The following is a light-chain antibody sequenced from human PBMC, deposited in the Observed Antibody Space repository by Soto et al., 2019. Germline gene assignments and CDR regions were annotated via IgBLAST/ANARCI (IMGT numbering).Light chain of an antibody. CDR2: DVS. CDR3: SSYAGTHVV. Sequence: QSARTQPPSASGAPGQAGAISCTGTSSDVGGYNYVSWYQQHPGKAPKLMIYDVSERPSGVPDRFSGSKSGNTASLTVSGLQTEDEADYYCSSYAGTHVVFGTGTKVTVL. V-gene: IGLV2-8*01. CDR1: SSDVGGYNY. J-gene: IGLJ1*01.